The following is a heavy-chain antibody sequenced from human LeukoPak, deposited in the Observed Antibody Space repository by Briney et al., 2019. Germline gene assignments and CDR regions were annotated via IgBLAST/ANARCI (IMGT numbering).Heavy chain of an antibody. V-gene: IGHV3-23*01. Sequence: GGSLRLSCAASGFTFSSYAMSWVRQAPGKGLEWVSAISGSGGSTYYADSVKGRFTISRDNSKNTLYLQMNSLRAEDTAVYYCAKDISPYSGSYYASWGQGTLVTVSS. CDR3: AKDISPYSGSYYAS. J-gene: IGHJ4*02. CDR2: ISGSGGST. D-gene: IGHD1-26*01. CDR1: GFTFSSYA.